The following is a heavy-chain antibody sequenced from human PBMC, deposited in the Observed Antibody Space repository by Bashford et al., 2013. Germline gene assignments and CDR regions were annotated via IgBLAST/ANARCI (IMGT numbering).Heavy chain of an antibody. V-gene: IGHV3-23*01. CDR2: ISSSGEKT. Sequence: GGSLRLSCAASGMSLRIYGMSWVRQVPGKGLQWVAFISSSGEKTYYRDSVKGRFTISRDTSKNTLYLQMNSLSAEDTGLYYCARDAVGMTVYFEYWGQGTLVTVSS. J-gene: IGHJ4*02. CDR1: GMSLRIYG. CDR3: ARDAVGMTVYFEY. D-gene: IGHD1-26*01.